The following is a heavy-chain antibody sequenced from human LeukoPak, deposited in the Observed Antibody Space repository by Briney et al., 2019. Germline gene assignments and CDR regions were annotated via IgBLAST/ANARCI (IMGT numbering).Heavy chain of an antibody. CDR3: ARDLVPEYGSGSYYNGYDY. CDR1: GFTFSGNW. CDR2: TNSDGSSR. V-gene: IGHV3-74*01. D-gene: IGHD3-10*01. J-gene: IGHJ4*02. Sequence: GGSLRLPCPVSGFTFSGNWLFWLRQAPGKGLEWVSSTNSDGSSRGYTDSVKGRFTVSRDNAKNTLYLQMNSLRAEDTAVYYCARDLVPEYGSGSYYNGYDYWGQGTLVTVSS.